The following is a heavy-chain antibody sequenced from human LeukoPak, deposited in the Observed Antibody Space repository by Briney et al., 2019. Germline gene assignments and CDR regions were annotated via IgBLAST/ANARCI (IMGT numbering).Heavy chain of an antibody. Sequence: GGSLRLSCEASGFTFSLYSMNWVRQAPGRGLEWVSSTSSSGTDIYSADSVKGRFTISRDNAKNSLSLQMTNLRVEDTAVYYCARSKPGAESSGYSLFHYYYHAMDVWGQGTTVIVSS. V-gene: IGHV3-21*01. D-gene: IGHD3-22*01. CDR3: ARSKPGAESSGYSLFHYYYHAMDV. J-gene: IGHJ6*02. CDR2: TSSSGTDI. CDR1: GFTFSLYS.